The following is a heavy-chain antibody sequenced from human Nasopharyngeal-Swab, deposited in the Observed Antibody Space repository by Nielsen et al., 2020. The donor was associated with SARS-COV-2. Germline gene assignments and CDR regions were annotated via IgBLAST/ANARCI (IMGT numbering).Heavy chain of an antibody. Sequence: SRQPPGKGLEWIGYIYYSGSTNYNPSLKSRVTISVDTSKNQFSLKLSSVTAADTAVYYCARVWGATCLNWGQGTLVTVSS. CDR2: IYYSGST. CDR3: ARVWGATCLN. V-gene: IGHV4-59*01. J-gene: IGHJ4*02. D-gene: IGHD1-26*01.